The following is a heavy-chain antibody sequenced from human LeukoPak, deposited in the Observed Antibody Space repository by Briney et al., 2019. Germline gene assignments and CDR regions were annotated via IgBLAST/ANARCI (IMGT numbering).Heavy chain of an antibody. CDR3: ARVPPRYSSSWYSFDY. V-gene: IGHV4-39*07. D-gene: IGHD6-13*01. CDR2: INHSGST. Sequence: PSETLSLTCTVSGGSVSSGSYYWSWIRQPPGKGLEWIGEINHSGSTNYNPSLKSRVTISVDTSKNQFSLKLSSVTAADTAVYYCARVPPRYSSSWYSFDYWGQGTLVAVSS. CDR1: GGSVSSGSYY. J-gene: IGHJ4*02.